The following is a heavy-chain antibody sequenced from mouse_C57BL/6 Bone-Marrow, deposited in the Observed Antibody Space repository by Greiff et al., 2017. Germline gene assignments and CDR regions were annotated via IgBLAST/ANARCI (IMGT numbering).Heavy chain of an antibody. V-gene: IGHV10-1*01. CDR1: GFSFNTYA. CDR3: VRHYNGYAMDY. CDR2: IRSKSNNYAT. D-gene: IGHD1-1*01. Sequence: EVHLVESGGGLVQPKGSLKLSCAASGFSFNTYAMNWVRQAPGKGLEWVARIRSKSNNYATYYPDSVKDRFTISRYLSESMLYLQMNNLKTEDTAMYYCVRHYNGYAMDYWGQGTSVTVSS. J-gene: IGHJ4*01.